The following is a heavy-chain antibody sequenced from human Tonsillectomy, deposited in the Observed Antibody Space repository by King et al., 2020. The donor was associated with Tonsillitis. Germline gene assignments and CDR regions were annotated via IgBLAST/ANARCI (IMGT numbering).Heavy chain of an antibody. J-gene: IGHJ4*02. Sequence: VQLVESGGGFIQPGGSLRLSCAASGFTFSSYEMNWVRQAPGKGLEWVSYISTSGSTIYYADSVKGRFTISRDNAKSSLYLQMNSLRVVDTAVYYCARVPASGWYADYWGQGTLVTVSS. V-gene: IGHV3-48*03. CDR3: ARVPASGWYADY. CDR2: ISTSGSTI. D-gene: IGHD6-19*01. CDR1: GFTFSSYE.